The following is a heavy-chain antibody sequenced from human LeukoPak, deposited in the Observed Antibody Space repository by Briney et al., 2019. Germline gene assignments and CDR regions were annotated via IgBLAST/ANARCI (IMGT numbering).Heavy chain of an antibody. Sequence: SETLSLTCTVSGGSISSAAYYWNWIRQHPGKGLGWIGYIYHSGITNYNPSLKSLVTISVDTSKNQFSLKLSSVTAADTAVYYCARDRGYSYGVDSWGQGTLVTVSS. CDR2: IYHSGIT. V-gene: IGHV4-31*01. D-gene: IGHD5-18*01. CDR3: ARDRGYSYGVDS. J-gene: IGHJ4*02. CDR1: GGSISSAAYY.